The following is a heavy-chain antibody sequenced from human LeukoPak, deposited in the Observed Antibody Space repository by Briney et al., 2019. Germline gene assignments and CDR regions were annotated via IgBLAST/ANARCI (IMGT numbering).Heavy chain of an antibody. Sequence: ASVKVSCKASDYTFTSYGISWVRQAPGQGLEWMGWISAYNGNTNYAQKLQGRVTMTTDTSTSTAYMELRSLRSDDTAVYYCARDTLIVVVVAANNWFDPWGQGTLVTVSS. CDR2: ISAYNGNT. CDR1: DYTFTSYG. CDR3: ARDTLIVVVVAANNWFDP. J-gene: IGHJ5*02. D-gene: IGHD2-15*01. V-gene: IGHV1-18*01.